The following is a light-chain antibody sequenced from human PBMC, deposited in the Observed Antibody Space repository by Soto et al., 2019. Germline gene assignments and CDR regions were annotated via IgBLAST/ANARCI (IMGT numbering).Light chain of an antibody. V-gene: IGKV2-28*01. CDR2: LGS. Sequence: DIVMTQSPLSLPVTPGEPASISCRSSQSLLHSNGYNYFDWYLQKPGQSPQLLIYLGSNRASGVPDRFSGSGSGTDFTVKISRVEAEDVGVYYCMQALQTPATFGQGTRLEIK. CDR1: QSLLHSNGYNY. J-gene: IGKJ5*01. CDR3: MQALQTPAT.